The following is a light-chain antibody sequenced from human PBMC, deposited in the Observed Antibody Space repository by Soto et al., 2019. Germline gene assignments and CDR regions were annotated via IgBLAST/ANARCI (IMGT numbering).Light chain of an antibody. CDR2: EAS. CDR1: QSVDNNY. J-gene: IGKJ4*01. CDR3: QQSSYSPLT. Sequence: EIVLTQSPGTLSLSPGERATLSCRASQSVDNNYLAWFQQKPGQAPRLLIYEASNRATGVPDRFGGTGSGTDFTLIISRLEPEDFAVYYCQQSSYSPLTFGGGTRVEIK. V-gene: IGKV3-20*01.